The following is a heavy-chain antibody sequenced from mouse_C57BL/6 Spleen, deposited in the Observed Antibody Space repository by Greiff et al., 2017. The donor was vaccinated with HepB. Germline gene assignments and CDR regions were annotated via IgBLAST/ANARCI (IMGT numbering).Heavy chain of an antibody. CDR2: ISSGGDYI. Sequence: EVQGVESGEGLVKPGGSLKLSCAASGFTFSSYAMSWVRQTPEKRLEWVAYISSGGDYIYYADTVKGRFTISRDNARNTLYLQMSSLKSEDTAMYYCTREGLRLGPFAYWGQGTLVTVSA. J-gene: IGHJ3*01. D-gene: IGHD2-2*01. CDR1: GFTFSSYA. V-gene: IGHV5-9-1*02. CDR3: TREGLRLGPFAY.